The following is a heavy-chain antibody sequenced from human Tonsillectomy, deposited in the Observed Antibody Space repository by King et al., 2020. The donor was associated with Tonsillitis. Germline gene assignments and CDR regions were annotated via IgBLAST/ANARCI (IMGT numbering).Heavy chain of an antibody. CDR2: INSASAHI. V-gene: IGHV3-48*02. CDR1: GFTFSTYT. D-gene: IGHD5-18*01. Sequence: VQLVESGGGLVQPGGSLRLSCAASGFTFSTYTMNWVRQAPGKGLEWISYINSASAHIYYADSVRGRFTISRDNAKNSLFLQMNSLRDEDTAVYYCARGRGYNYARRFDSWGQGPRVTVSS. CDR3: ARGRGYNYARRFDS. J-gene: IGHJ5*01.